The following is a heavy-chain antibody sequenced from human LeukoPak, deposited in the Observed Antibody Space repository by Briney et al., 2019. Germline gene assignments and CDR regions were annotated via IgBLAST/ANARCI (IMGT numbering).Heavy chain of an antibody. J-gene: IGHJ4*02. CDR3: ARDNDFDY. V-gene: IGHV1-46*01. CDR2: IYPGGGST. CDR1: GYTFTSYY. Sequence: ASVKVSCKASGYTFTSYYIHWVRQAPGQGLEWMGIIYPGGGSTSYAQRFQGRVTMTRDMSTSTVYMELSSLRSEDTAVYYCARDNDFDYWGQGTLVTVSS. D-gene: IGHD2-8*01.